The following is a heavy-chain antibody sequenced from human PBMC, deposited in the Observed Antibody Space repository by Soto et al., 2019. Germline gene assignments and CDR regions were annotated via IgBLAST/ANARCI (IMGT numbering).Heavy chain of an antibody. CDR2: ISPSSSFL. CDR3: AREGQCSGGTCYSEYYYYGLDV. D-gene: IGHD2-15*01. CDR1: GFSFRSYY. V-gene: IGHV3-21*01. J-gene: IGHJ6*02. Sequence: GGSLRLSCAASGFSFRSYYMNWVRQAPGRGLEWVSSISPSSSFLSYADSVKGRFTISRDNAKNSLYLQMNSLRAEDTAVYYCAREGQCSGGTCYSEYYYYGLDVWGQGTTVTVSS.